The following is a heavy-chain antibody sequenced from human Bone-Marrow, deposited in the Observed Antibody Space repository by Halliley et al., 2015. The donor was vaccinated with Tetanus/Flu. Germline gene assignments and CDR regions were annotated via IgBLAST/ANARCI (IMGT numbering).Heavy chain of an antibody. Sequence: LGWIGYIYNSGSTNYNPSLRSRVTMSIDTSKNQFSLNLNSVTTADTAVYYCARTFGESDFFDYWGQGVLVTVSS. V-gene: IGHV4-59*01. CDR3: ARTFGESDFFDY. D-gene: IGHD3-10*01. J-gene: IGHJ4*02. CDR2: IYNSGST.